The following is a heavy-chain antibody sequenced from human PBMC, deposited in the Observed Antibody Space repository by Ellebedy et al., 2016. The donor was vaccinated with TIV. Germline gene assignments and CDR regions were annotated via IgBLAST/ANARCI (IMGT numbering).Heavy chain of an antibody. D-gene: IGHD5-12*01. CDR1: GGSISSSSYY. V-gene: IGHV4-39*01. Sequence: MPGGSLRLSCTVSGGSISSSSYYWGWIRQPPGKGLEWIGSIYYSGSTYYNPSLKSRVTISVDTSKNQFSLKLSSVNAADTAVYYCARHPSPDIGLRGGWFDPWGQGTLVTVSS. CDR2: IYYSGST. CDR3: ARHPSPDIGLRGGWFDP. J-gene: IGHJ5*02.